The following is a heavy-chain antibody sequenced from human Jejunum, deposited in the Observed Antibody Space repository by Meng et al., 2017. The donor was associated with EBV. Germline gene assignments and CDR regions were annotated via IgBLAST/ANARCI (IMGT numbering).Heavy chain of an antibody. Sequence: HRQLQDSVPGLVKPSGTLALTCTVSGGSISSSSYYWGWIRQPPGKGLEWIGTYYNSGSTYYNPSLKSRVTISVDTSKNQFSLKLISVTAADTAAYYCARQGPSGRTFNYWGQGTLVTVSS. J-gene: IGHJ4*02. V-gene: IGHV4-39*01. CDR3: ARQGPSGRTFNY. CDR1: GGSISSSSYY. D-gene: IGHD1-26*01. CDR2: YYNSGST.